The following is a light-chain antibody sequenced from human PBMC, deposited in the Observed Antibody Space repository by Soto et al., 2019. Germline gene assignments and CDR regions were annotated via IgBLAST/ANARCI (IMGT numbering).Light chain of an antibody. Sequence: QSVLTQPASVSGSPGQSITISCTGTSSDVGSYNLVSWYQQHPGKAPKLMIYEANKRPSGVSDRFSGSKSGNTASLTISGLQAEDEAEYYCSSYAGYSTSVVFGGGTKLTVI. CDR3: SSYAGYSTSVV. J-gene: IGLJ2*01. CDR2: EAN. CDR1: SSDVGSYNL. V-gene: IGLV2-23*01.